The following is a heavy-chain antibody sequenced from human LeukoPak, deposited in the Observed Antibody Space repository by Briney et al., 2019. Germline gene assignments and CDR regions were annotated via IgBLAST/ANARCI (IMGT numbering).Heavy chain of an antibody. CDR1: GGSVSSRSHY. CDR2: MHYRGTT. J-gene: IGHJ5*02. CDR3: ARRSSDWHNWFDP. D-gene: IGHD2-21*02. V-gene: IGHV4-39*01. Sequence: SETLSLTCSVSGGSVSSRSHYWGWVRQPPGKGLEWIGSMHYRGTTYYNPSLRSRVTLSVDTSKNQFSLRLSSVTAADTALYYCARRSSDWHNWFDPWGRGILVIVSS.